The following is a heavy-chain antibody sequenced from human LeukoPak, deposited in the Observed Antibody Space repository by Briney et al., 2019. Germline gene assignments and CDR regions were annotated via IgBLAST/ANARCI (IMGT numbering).Heavy chain of an antibody. CDR1: GYTFTSYY. J-gene: IGHJ4*02. CDR3: AKVTPPYCSSTNCYLDY. D-gene: IGHD2-2*01. CDR2: INPSGGST. Sequence: ASVKVSCKASGYTFTSYYMHWVRQAPGQGLEWMGIINPSGGSTSYAQKFQGRVTMTRDTSTSTVYMELSSLRSEVTAAYYCAKVTPPYCSSTNCYLDYWGQGPLVTVSA. V-gene: IGHV1-46*01.